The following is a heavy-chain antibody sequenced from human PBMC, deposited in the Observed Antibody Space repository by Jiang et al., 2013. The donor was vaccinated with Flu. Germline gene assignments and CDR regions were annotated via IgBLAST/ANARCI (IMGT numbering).Heavy chain of an antibody. J-gene: IGHJ4*02. CDR2: IIPIFATP. CDR3: AREGFGESAQGY. Sequence: SGAEVKKPGSSVKVSCTASGSTFSSYAISWVRQAPGQGLEWMGGIIPIFATPNYAQNFQDRVTITADTSTSTAYMELSSLRYDDTAVYYCAREGFGESAQGYWGQGTLVTVSS. V-gene: IGHV1-69*06. D-gene: IGHD3-10*01. CDR1: GSTFSSYA.